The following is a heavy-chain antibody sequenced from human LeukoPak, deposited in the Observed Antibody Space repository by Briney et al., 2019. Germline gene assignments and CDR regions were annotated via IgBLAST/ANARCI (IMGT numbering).Heavy chain of an antibody. CDR1: GFTFSSYW. CDR2: INSDGSST. J-gene: IGHJ4*02. Sequence: SGGSLRLSCAASGFTFSSYWMPWVRQAPGKGLVWVSRINSDGSSTSYADSVKGRFTISRDNAKNTLYLQMNSLRAEDTAVYYCAREYSSSWYDYFDYWGQGTLVTVSS. CDR3: AREYSSSWYDYFDY. V-gene: IGHV3-74*01. D-gene: IGHD6-13*01.